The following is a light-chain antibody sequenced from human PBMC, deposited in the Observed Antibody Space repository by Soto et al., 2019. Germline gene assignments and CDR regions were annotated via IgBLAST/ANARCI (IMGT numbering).Light chain of an antibody. CDR3: QQRNIWPPVT. CDR2: GAS. V-gene: IGKV3-11*01. Sequence: VMTQSPATLSVSPGEGATLSCRASQSLSSNLAWYQQKPGQAPRLLILGASERVTGIPARFSGSGSGTDFTLTISSLEPEDSAIYYCQQRNIWPPVTFGQGTRLEIK. CDR1: QSLSSN. J-gene: IGKJ5*01.